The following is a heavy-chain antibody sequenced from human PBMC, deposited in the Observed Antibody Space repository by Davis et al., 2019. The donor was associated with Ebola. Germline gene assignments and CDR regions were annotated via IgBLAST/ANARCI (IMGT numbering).Heavy chain of an antibody. Sequence: SETLSLTCTVSGYSISSGYYWGWIRQPPGKGLEWIGSIYHSGSTYYNPSLKSRVTISVDTSKNQFSLKLSSVTAADTAVYYCARELGVTVAAAGTRWFDPWGQGTLVTVSS. J-gene: IGHJ5*02. CDR1: GYSISSGYY. V-gene: IGHV4-38-2*02. CDR3: ARELGVTVAAAGTRWFDP. CDR2: IYHSGST. D-gene: IGHD6-13*01.